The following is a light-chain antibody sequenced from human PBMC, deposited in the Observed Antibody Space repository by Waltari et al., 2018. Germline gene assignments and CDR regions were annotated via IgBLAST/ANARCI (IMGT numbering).Light chain of an antibody. CDR2: DTS. V-gene: IGKV3-20*01. Sequence: EIVLTQSPGTLSLSPGERATLSCRASQTVRTTYLAWYQQKPGQVPTLLIYDTSSRATGIPDRFSGSGSGTDFSLTISSLEPEDFAVYYCQQYDISPLTFGGGTKVETK. J-gene: IGKJ4*01. CDR1: QTVRTTY. CDR3: QQYDISPLT.